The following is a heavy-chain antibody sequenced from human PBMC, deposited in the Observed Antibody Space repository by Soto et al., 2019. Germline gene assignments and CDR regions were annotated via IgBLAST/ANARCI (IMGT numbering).Heavy chain of an antibody. Sequence: AASVKVSCKASGYTFTGFYMHWVRQAPGRGLEWMGWINPNSGGTTYAQKFQGRVTMTRDTSISTAYMELSRLRSDDTAVYYCARGYCHDRDFDYWGQGTLVTVSS. CDR2: INPNSGGT. CDR3: ARGYCHDRDFDY. D-gene: IGHD3-22*01. J-gene: IGHJ4*02. CDR1: GYTFTGFY. V-gene: IGHV1-2*02.